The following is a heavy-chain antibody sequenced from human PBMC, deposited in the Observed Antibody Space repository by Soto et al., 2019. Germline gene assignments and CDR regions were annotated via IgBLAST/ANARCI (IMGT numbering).Heavy chain of an antibody. J-gene: IGHJ4*02. D-gene: IGHD2-15*01. CDR3: AKDFIPGVPGGMEGGGWDS. CDR1: GFTFNNYA. V-gene: IGHV3-23*01. Sequence: EVHLLESGGGLVQPGGSLRLSCAASGFTFNNYAMSWVRQAPGKGLGWVSIITGGGGATYYADSVKGRSTISRDNSRNALELQRDSLRAEATAVYYWAKDFIPGVPGGMEGGGWDSWGQGTLVTVST. CDR2: ITGGGGAT.